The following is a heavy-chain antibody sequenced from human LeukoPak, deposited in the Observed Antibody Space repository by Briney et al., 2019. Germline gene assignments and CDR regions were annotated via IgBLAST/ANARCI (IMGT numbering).Heavy chain of an antibody. V-gene: IGHV1-69*04. CDR1: GGTFSSYA. CDR2: IIPILGIA. CDR3: ARDLVSFQTVVTPYYFDY. D-gene: IGHD4-23*01. J-gene: IGHJ4*02. Sequence: GASVKVSCKASGGTFSSYAISWVRQAPGQGLEWMGRIIPILGIANYAQKFQGRVTITADKSTSTAYMELSSLRSEDTAVYYCARDLVSFQTVVTPYYFDYWGQGTLVTVSS.